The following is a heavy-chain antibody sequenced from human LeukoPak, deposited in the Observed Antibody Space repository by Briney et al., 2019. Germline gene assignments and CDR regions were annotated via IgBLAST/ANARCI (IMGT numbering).Heavy chain of an antibody. Sequence: ASVKVSCKASGYTFTGYYMHWVRQAPGQGLEWMGWINPNSGGTNYAQKFQGRVTMTRDTSISTAYMELSRLRSDDTAVYYCAGDKSMHYYDSSGYYGHWGQGTLVTVSS. CDR3: AGDKSMHYYDSSGYYGH. D-gene: IGHD3-22*01. J-gene: IGHJ4*02. CDR2: INPNSGGT. CDR1: GYTFTGYY. V-gene: IGHV1-2*02.